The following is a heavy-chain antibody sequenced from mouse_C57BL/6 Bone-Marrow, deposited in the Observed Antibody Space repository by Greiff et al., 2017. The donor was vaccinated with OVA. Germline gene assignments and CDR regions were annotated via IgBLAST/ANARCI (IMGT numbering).Heavy chain of an antibody. Sequence: EVMLVESGGGLVKPGGSLKLSCAASGFTFSDYGMHWVRQAPEKGLEWVAYISSGSSTIYYADTVKGRFTISRDNAKNTLFLQKTSLRSEDTAMYYWARGITTVVATNFDVWGTGTTVTVSS. CDR1: GFTFSDYG. V-gene: IGHV5-17*01. CDR2: ISSGSSTI. CDR3: ARGITTVVATNFDV. J-gene: IGHJ1*03. D-gene: IGHD1-1*01.